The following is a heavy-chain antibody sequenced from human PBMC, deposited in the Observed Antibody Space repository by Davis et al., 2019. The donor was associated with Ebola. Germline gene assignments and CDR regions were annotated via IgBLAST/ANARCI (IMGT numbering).Heavy chain of an antibody. D-gene: IGHD6-13*01. Sequence: ASAKVSCKASGGTFSSYAISWVRQAPGQGLEWMGWISAYNGNTNYAQKLQGRVTMTTDTSTSTAYMELRSLRSDDTAVYYCARDRAAAGYNWFDPWGQGTLVTVSS. CDR2: ISAYNGNT. CDR1: GGTFSSYA. CDR3: ARDRAAAGYNWFDP. V-gene: IGHV1-18*01. J-gene: IGHJ5*02.